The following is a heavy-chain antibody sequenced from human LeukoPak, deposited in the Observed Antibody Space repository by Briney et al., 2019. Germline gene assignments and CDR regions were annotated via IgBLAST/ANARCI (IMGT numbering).Heavy chain of an antibody. Sequence: PGGSLRLSCAASGFTFSSYEMNWVRQAPGKGLEWVSYISRSGSSIYYADSIKGRFTISRDNAKNSLYLQMNNLRAEDTAVYYCASYRYSMDAFDIWGQGTMVTVSS. CDR1: GFTFSSYE. J-gene: IGHJ3*02. V-gene: IGHV3-48*03. D-gene: IGHD6-13*01. CDR3: ASYRYSMDAFDI. CDR2: ISRSGSSI.